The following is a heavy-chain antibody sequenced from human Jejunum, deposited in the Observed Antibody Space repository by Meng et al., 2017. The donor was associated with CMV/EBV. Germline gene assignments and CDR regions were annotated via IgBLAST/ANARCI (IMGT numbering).Heavy chain of an antibody. CDR1: GFTFSSST. V-gene: IGHV3-23*01. J-gene: IGHJ4*02. CDR2: ITGSGTT. Sequence: SGFTFSSSTMPWVRQTPGKGLEWVSSITGSGTTYYAYADFVTGRFTISRDNSKNMVFLQMSSLRDDDTAVYYCARERRDFSGESVYFDSWGQGALVTVSS. D-gene: IGHD2-15*01. CDR3: ARERRDFSGESVYFDS.